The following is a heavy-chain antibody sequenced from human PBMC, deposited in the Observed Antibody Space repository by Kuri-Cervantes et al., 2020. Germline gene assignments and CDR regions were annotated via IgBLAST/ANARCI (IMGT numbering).Heavy chain of an antibody. CDR3: ARGKVWFGELYFDY. Sequence: GESLKISCAASGFTFDDYTMHWVRQAPGKGLEWVSLISWDGGSTYYADSVKGRFTISRDNSKNSLYLQMNSLRAEDTAVYYCARGKVWFGELYFDYWGQGTLVTVSS. CDR1: GFTFDDYT. J-gene: IGHJ4*02. V-gene: IGHV3-43*01. D-gene: IGHD3-10*01. CDR2: ISWDGGST.